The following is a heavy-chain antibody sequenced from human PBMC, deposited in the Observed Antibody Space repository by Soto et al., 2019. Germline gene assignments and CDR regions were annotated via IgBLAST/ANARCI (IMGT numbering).Heavy chain of an antibody. D-gene: IGHD3-22*01. J-gene: IGHJ4*02. V-gene: IGHV3-23*01. CDR1: GFTFSSYA. CDR3: AKTRASYDSSGYYPSPFDY. CDR2: ISGSGGST. Sequence: GGSLRLSCAASGFTFSSYAMSWVRQAPGKGLEWVSAISGSGGSTYYADSVKGRFTISRDNSKNMLYLQMNSLRAEDTAVYYCAKTRASYDSSGYYPSPFDYWGQGTLVTVSS.